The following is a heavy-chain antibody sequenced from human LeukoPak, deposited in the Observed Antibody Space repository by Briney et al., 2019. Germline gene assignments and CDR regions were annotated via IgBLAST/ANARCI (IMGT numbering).Heavy chain of an antibody. CDR2: IQNDEIDK. V-gene: IGHV3-30*02. J-gene: IGHJ4*02. D-gene: IGHD2-2*01. Sequence: GSLRLSCAASGFTFSTYGMHWVRQAPGKGLEWVAFIQNDEIDKFYADSVKGRFTISRDNAKNSLYLQMNSLRAEDTAVYYCARGYCSSTSCSMPLGFDYWGQGTLVTVSS. CDR1: GFTFSTYG. CDR3: ARGYCSSTSCSMPLGFDY.